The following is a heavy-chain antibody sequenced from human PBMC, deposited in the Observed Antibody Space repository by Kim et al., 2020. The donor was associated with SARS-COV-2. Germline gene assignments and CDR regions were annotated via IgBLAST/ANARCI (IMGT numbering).Heavy chain of an antibody. J-gene: IGHJ4*02. V-gene: IGHV3-43*01. D-gene: IGHD4-17*01. CDR1: GFTFDDYT. Sequence: GGSLRLSCAASGFTFDDYTMHWVRQAPGKGLEWVSLISWDGGSTYYADSVKGRFTISRDNSKNSLYLQMNSLRTEDTALYYCAKEDDYGDYFDYWGQGTLVTVSS. CDR2: ISWDGGST. CDR3: AKEDDYGDYFDY.